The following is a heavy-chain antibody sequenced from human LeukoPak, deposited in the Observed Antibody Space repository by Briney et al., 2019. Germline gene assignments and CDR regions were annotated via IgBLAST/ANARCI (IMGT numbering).Heavy chain of an antibody. CDR3: ARDVVVPAATGMDV. J-gene: IGHJ6*02. V-gene: IGHV3-21*01. CDR2: ISSSSSYI. Sequence: GGSLRLSCAASGFTFSSYSMNWVRQAPGKGLEWVSSISSSSSYIYYADSVKGQFTISRDNAKNSLYLQMNSLRAEDTAVYYCARDVVVPAATGMDVWGQGTTVTVSS. D-gene: IGHD2-2*01. CDR1: GFTFSSYS.